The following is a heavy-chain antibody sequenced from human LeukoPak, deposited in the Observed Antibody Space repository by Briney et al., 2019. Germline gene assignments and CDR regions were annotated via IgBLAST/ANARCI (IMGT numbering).Heavy chain of an antibody. CDR1: GFTFSRYS. V-gene: IGHV3-21*04. J-gene: IGHJ4*02. CDR2: INSNGDYI. CDR3: ARDNPPDY. Sequence: GGSLRLSCVASGFTFSRYSMSWVRQAPGKGLEWVSSINSNGDYIYYADSVKGRFTISRDTARNSLFLQLNSLRAEDTALYYCARDNPPDYWGQGTLVTVSS.